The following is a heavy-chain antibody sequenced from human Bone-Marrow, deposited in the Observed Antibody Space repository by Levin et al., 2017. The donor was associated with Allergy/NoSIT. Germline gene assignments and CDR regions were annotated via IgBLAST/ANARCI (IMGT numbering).Heavy chain of an antibody. D-gene: IGHD3-10*01. Sequence: PGGSLRLSCAASGFTFSNAWMSWVRQAPGKGLEWVGRIKGKGDGGTIDYAAPVKGRFTISRDDSKSTLFLQMSSLETEDTAVYYCTTSFGNWGQGTLVTVSS. CDR1: GFTFSNAW. CDR2: IKGKGDGGTI. CDR3: TTSFGN. J-gene: IGHJ4*02. V-gene: IGHV3-15*01.